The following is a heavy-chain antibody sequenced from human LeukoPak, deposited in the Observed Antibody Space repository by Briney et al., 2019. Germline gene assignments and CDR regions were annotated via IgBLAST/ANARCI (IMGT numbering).Heavy chain of an antibody. CDR3: AKDIFSMSSSWYFDY. CDR2: ISWNSGSI. Sequence: GGSLRLSCAASGFTFSSYAMHWVRHAPGKGLEWVSGISWNSGSIGYADSVKGRFTISRDNAKNSLYQQMNSLRAEDTALYYCAKDIFSMSSSWYFDYWGQGTLVTVSS. J-gene: IGHJ4*02. CDR1: GFTFSSYA. V-gene: IGHV3-9*01. D-gene: IGHD6-13*01.